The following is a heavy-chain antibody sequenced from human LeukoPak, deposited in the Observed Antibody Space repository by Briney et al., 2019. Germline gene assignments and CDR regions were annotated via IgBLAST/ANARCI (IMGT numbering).Heavy chain of an antibody. CDR2: IYDSGST. Sequence: PSETLSLTCTVSGGSISSYYWSWIQQPPGKGLEWIGYIYDSGSTNYNPSLKSRVTISADTSNNQFSLKLSSVTAADTAVYYCVRHLKRKDYGDYGPCFDYWGQGTLVTVSS. CDR3: VRHLKRKDYGDYGPCFDY. CDR1: GGSISSYY. V-gene: IGHV4-59*08. J-gene: IGHJ4*02. D-gene: IGHD4-17*01.